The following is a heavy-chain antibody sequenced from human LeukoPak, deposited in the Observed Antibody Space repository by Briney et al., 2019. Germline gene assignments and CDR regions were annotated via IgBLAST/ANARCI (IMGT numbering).Heavy chain of an antibody. CDR2: INHSGST. CDR3: ARGRIAAAGYFDY. D-gene: IGHD6-13*01. CDR1: GGSFSGYY. V-gene: IGHV4-34*01. J-gene: IGHJ4*02. Sequence: SETLSLTCAVYGGSFSGYYWSWIRQPLGKGLEWIGEINHSGSTNYNPSLKSRVTISVDTSKNQFSLKLSSVTAADTAVYYCARGRIAAAGYFDYWGQGTLVTVSS.